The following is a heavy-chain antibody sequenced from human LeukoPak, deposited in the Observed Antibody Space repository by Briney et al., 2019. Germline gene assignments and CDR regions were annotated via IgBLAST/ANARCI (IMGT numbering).Heavy chain of an antibody. CDR3: ARERTSGYSYYFDY. Sequence: SETLSLTCTVAGGSISSYYWSWIRQPPGKGLEWIGYISYSGSTNYDPSLKSRVTISVDTSKNQFFLKLSSVTAADTAVYYCARERTSGYSYYFDYWGQGTLVTVSS. J-gene: IGHJ4*02. D-gene: IGHD3-22*01. CDR2: ISYSGST. V-gene: IGHV4-59*01. CDR1: GGSISSYY.